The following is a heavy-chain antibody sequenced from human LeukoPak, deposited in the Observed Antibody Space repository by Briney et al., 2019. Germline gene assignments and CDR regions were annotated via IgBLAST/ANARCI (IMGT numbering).Heavy chain of an antibody. V-gene: IGHV2-5*02. Sequence: GPTLGKPTQTLTLTFTFSGFSLITNEVGVGWIRQPSGKGLGCLALIYWDDDKRYSPSLQSRLTITKDNSKNQVVLTMTNMDPVDTATYYCAHRYIIRGDYRFYWFDPWGQGTLVTVSS. J-gene: IGHJ5*02. CDR2: IYWDDDK. CDR1: GFSLITNEVG. CDR3: AHRYIIRGDYRFYWFDP. D-gene: IGHD3-10*01.